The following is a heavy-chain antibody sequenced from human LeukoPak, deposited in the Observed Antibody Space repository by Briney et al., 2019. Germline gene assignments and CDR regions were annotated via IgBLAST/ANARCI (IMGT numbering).Heavy chain of an antibody. J-gene: IGHJ5*02. CDR1: GFTFSDYY. CDR3: ARMLYARPINWFDP. CDR2: ISSSGSTI. V-gene: IGHV3-11*01. D-gene: IGHD2-8*01. Sequence: GGSLRLSCAASGFTFSDYYMSWIRQAPGKGLEWVSYISSSGSTIYYADSVKGRFTISRDNAKNSLYLQMNSLRAEDTAVYYCARMLYARPINWFDPWGQGTLVTVSS.